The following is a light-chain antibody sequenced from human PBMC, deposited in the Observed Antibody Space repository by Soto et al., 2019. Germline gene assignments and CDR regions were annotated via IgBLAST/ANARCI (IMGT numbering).Light chain of an antibody. Sequence: EIVLTQSPGTLSLAPGERATLSCRARQSVSSSYLAWYQQKPGQAPRPLIYGASSRAIGIPDRFSGSGSGTDFALTISRLEPEGFAVYYCQQYGSSPWTFGLGTKVEIK. CDR2: GAS. CDR1: QSVSSSY. CDR3: QQYGSSPWT. J-gene: IGKJ1*01. V-gene: IGKV3-20*01.